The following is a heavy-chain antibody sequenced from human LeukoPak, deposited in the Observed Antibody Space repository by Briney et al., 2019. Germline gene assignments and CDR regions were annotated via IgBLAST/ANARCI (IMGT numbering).Heavy chain of an antibody. J-gene: IGHJ4*02. CDR2: IGASGGNT. V-gene: IGHV3-23*01. CDR1: GFTFSTYA. CDR3: AKEARRGYTYGFFDY. Sequence: PGGSLRLSCVAPGFTFSTYAMSWVRQAPGEGLEWVSSIGASGGNTFNADSVKSRFTISRDNSRNTLYLQVSSLGAEDTAVYFCAKEARRGYTYGFFDYWGQGTLVTVSS. D-gene: IGHD5-18*01.